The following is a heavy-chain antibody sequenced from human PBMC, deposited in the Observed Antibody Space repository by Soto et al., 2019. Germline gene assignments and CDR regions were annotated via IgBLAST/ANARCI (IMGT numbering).Heavy chain of an antibody. CDR1: GFTFSSYA. D-gene: IGHD6-13*01. V-gene: IGHV3-23*01. J-gene: IGHJ2*01. CDR3: AKDRSSSCYRYWYFDL. Sequence: EVQLLESGGGLVQPGGSLRLSCAASGFTFSSYAMSWVRQAPGKGLEWVSAISGSGGSTYYADSVKGRFTISRDNSKNTLYLQMNSLRAEDTAVYYCAKDRSSSCYRYWYFDLWGRGTLVTVSS. CDR2: ISGSGGST.